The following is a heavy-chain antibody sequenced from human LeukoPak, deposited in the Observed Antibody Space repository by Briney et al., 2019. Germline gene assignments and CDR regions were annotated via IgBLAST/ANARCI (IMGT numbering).Heavy chain of an antibody. CDR3: ARGNGIVVVPAAIMINEKISALFV. V-gene: IGHV1-46*01. CDR1: GYTFTSYY. CDR2: INPSGGST. D-gene: IGHD2-2*02. Sequence: ASVKVSCKASGYTFTSYYMHWVRQAPGQGLEWMGIINPSGGSTSYALKFQGRVTMTRDTSTSTVYMELSSLRSEDTAVYYCARGNGIVVVPAAIMINEKISALFVWGQGTLVTVSS. J-gene: IGHJ4*02.